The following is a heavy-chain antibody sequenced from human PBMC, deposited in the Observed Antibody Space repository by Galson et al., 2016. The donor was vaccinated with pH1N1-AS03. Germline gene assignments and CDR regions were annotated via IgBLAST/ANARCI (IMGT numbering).Heavy chain of an antibody. CDR1: GFTFSDYW. CDR2: ITSYGSTP. Sequence: SLRLSCAASGFTFSDYWMHWVRKAPGKGLVWVSGITSYGSTPTYADSVQGRFTISRDNAKNTLYLQMRSLRVEDTAVYFCARGRFLDWFPDDYWGQGTLVTVSP. D-gene: IGHD3/OR15-3a*01. CDR3: ARGRFLDWFPDDY. V-gene: IGHV3-74*03. J-gene: IGHJ4*02.